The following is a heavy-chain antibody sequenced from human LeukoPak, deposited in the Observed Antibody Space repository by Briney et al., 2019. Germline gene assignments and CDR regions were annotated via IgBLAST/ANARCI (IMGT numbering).Heavy chain of an antibody. J-gene: IGHJ4*02. CDR3: AKVGPGTASNIVVVGVAVFDY. CDR2: ISGSGGST. V-gene: IGHV3-23*01. Sequence: GGSLRLSCAASGFTFSSYAMSWVRQAPGKGLEWVSAISGSGGSTYYADSVQGRFTISRDNSKNTLFLQMSSLRAEDTAVYYCAKVGPGTASNIVVVGVAVFDYWGQGTLVTVSS. CDR1: GFTFSSYA. D-gene: IGHD2-15*01.